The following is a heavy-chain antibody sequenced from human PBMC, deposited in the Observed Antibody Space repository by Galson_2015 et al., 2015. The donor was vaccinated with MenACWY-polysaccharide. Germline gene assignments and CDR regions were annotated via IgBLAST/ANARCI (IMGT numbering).Heavy chain of an antibody. CDR2: MNSNSGNT. CDR1: GYTFTSYD. CDR3: ARGVCITIFGVVIRSYYYMDV. Sequence: SVKVSCKASGYTFTSYDINWVRQATGQGLEWMGWMNSNSGNTGYAQKFQGRVTMTRNTSISTAYMELSSLRSEDTAVYYCARGVCITIFGVVIRSYYYMDVWGKGTPVTVSS. V-gene: IGHV1-8*01. D-gene: IGHD3-3*01. J-gene: IGHJ6*03.